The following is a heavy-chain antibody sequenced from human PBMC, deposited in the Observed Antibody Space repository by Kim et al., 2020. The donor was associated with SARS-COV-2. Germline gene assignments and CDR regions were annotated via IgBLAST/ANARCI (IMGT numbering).Heavy chain of an antibody. CDR3: ARVHHDWKHDY. Sequence: SETLSLTCTVSGGSISSSSYYWGWIRQPPGKGLEWIGSIYYSGSTYYNPSLKSRVTISVDTSKNQFSLKLSSVTAADTAVYYCARVHHDWKHDYWGQGTLVTVSS. CDR1: GGSISSSSYY. D-gene: IGHD1-1*01. J-gene: IGHJ4*02. V-gene: IGHV4-39*07. CDR2: IYYSGST.